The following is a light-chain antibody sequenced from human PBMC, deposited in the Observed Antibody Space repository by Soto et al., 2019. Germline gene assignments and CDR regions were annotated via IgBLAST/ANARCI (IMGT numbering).Light chain of an antibody. J-gene: IGLJ1*01. V-gene: IGLV2-14*03. CDR2: DVT. CDR3: TSYRSSTLFA. CDR1: SSDVDTYNY. Sequence: QSALTQPASVSGSPGQSIAISCTETSSDVDTYNYISWYQQHPGNAPKLIIYDVTNRPSGVTDRFSGSKSGNTASLTISGLQAEYEADYYCTSYRSSTLFAFGTGTKLTVL.